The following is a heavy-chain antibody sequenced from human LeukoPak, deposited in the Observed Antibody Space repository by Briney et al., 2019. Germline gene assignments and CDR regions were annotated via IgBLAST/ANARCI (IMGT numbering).Heavy chain of an antibody. D-gene: IGHD6-13*01. J-gene: IGHJ4*02. CDR2: IYYSGST. CDR1: GGSISSGGYY. V-gene: IGHV4-31*03. CDR3: ARGGIAAADPFDY. Sequence: SETLSLTCTVSGGSISSGGYYWSWIRQHPGKGLEWIGCIYYSGSTYYNPSLKSRVTISVDTSKNQFSLKLSSVTAADTAVYYCARGGIAAADPFDYWGQGTLVTVSS.